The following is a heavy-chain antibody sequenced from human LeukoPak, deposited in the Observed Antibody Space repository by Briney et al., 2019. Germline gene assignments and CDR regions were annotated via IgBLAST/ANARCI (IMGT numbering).Heavy chain of an antibody. V-gene: IGHV4-34*01. CDR2: INHSGST. D-gene: IGHD1-1*01. CDR3: ARGQLERGLDY. Sequence: PSETLSLTCAVYGGSFSGYYWSWIRQPSGKGLEWIGEINHSGSTNYNPSLKSRVTISVDTSKNQFSLKLSSVTAADTAVYYCARGQLERGLDYWGQGTLVTVSS. CDR1: GGSFSGYY. J-gene: IGHJ4*02.